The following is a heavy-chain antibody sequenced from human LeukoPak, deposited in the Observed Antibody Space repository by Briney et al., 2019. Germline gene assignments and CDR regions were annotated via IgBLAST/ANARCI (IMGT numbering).Heavy chain of an antibody. CDR2: TYYRSKWYN. D-gene: IGHD6-19*01. J-gene: IGHJ4*02. V-gene: IGHV6-1*01. CDR1: GDSVSSNSAV. CDR3: AREAVAGWIDY. Sequence: SQTLSLTCAISGDSVSSNSAVWSWLRQSPSRGLEWLGRTYYRSKWYNDYSISLTSRIAINPDTSKNQFSLHLNSVTPEDTAVYYCAREAVAGWIDYWGPGTLVTVSS.